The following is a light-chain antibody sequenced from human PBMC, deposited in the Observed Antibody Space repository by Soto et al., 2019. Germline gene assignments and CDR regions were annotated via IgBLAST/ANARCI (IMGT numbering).Light chain of an antibody. J-gene: IGKJ2*01. Sequence: DIQMTQSPSSLSASVGDRVTITCRASQSVTTYLNWYQQIPGQAPKVLIYAASSFQSWVPSRFSGSGSWTDFTLTISSLQPEDFATYYCQQTYSVPYTFGQGTMVEMK. CDR3: QQTYSVPYT. CDR2: AAS. V-gene: IGKV1-39*01. CDR1: QSVTTY.